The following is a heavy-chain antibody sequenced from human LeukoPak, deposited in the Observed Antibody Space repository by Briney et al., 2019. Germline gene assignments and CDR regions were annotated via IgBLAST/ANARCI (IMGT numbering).Heavy chain of an antibody. V-gene: IGHV3-20*04. Sequence: PGGSLRLSCAASGFTLDDYGMSWVRQAPGKGLEWVSGITWNGGITAYADSVKGRFTISGDNAKNSLYLQMNSLRIEDTALYYCARDRLSGDAFDIWGQGTMVTVSS. CDR2: ITWNGGIT. J-gene: IGHJ3*02. CDR1: GFTLDDYG. CDR3: ARDRLSGDAFDI. D-gene: IGHD7-27*01.